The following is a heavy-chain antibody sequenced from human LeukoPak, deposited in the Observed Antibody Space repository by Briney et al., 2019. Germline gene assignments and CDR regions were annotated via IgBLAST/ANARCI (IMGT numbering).Heavy chain of an antibody. CDR3: ARSRYSSSWYYFDY. CDR2: INWNGGST. CDR1: GFTFDDYG. Sequence: PGGSLRLSCAASGFTFDDYGMSWVRQAPGKGLEWVSGINWNGGSTGYADSVKGRFTISRDNAKNSLYLQMNSLRAEDTALYYCARSRYSSSWYYFDYWGQETLVTVSS. D-gene: IGHD6-13*01. J-gene: IGHJ4*02. V-gene: IGHV3-20*04.